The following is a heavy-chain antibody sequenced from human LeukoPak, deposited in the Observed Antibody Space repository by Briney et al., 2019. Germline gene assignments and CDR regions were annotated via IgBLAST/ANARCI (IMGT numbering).Heavy chain of an antibody. J-gene: IGHJ5*02. CDR2: MYYSGSS. Sequence: SETLSLTCTVSGGSNSSSTYYWGWIRQPPGTGLEWIGSMYYSGSSYYNPSLKSRVTISVDTSKNQFSLKLSSVTAADTAVYYCARDAHYRGVACYSPYNWFDPWGQGTLVAVSS. D-gene: IGHD2-21*02. CDR3: ARDAHYRGVACYSPYNWFDP. CDR1: GGSNSSSTYY. V-gene: IGHV4-39*02.